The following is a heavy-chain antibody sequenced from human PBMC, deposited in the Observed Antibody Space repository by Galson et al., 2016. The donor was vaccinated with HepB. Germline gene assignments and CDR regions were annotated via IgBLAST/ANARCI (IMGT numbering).Heavy chain of an antibody. D-gene: IGHD2-2*01. V-gene: IGHV3-74*01. Sequence: SLRLSCAASGFTFSSYWMHWVRQAPGKGLVWVSRVNSDEISTSYADSVKGRFTITRDNAKNTLYLQLNSLRAEDTAMFYRARWYCSSSNCFYDSWGQGTLVTVSS. CDR2: VNSDEIST. CDR1: GFTFSSYW. J-gene: IGHJ4*02. CDR3: ARWYCSSSNCFYDS.